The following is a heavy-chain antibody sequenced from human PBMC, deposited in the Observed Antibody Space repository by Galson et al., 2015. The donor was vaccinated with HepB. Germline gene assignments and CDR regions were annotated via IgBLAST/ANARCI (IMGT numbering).Heavy chain of an antibody. CDR1: RYTFTCYG. J-gene: IGHJ4*02. CDR3: TRGAMSSSSLDY. D-gene: IGHD2-2*01. CDR2: IGTYDGKT. Sequence: SVKVSCKASRYTFTCYGITWVRQAPGQGLEWLGWIGTYDGKTNYAQKLRARVTMTTDTSTSTAYLELRSLGSDDTAVYYCTRGAMSSSSLDYWGQGTLVTVSS. V-gene: IGHV1-18*01.